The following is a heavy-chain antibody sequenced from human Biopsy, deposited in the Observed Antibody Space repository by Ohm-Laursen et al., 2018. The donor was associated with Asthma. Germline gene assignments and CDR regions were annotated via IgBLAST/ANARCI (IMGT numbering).Heavy chain of an antibody. D-gene: IGHD3-3*02. CDR1: GFTFGDYW. CDR3: ARTFHFWSPYHAEHYQL. Sequence: SLRLSCAASGFTFGDYWMSWVRQVPGKGLEWVSYISSSSSTIYYADSVKGRFTISRDNAKNSLYLQMNSLRAEDTAVYYCARTFHFWSPYHAEHYQLWGQGTLVTVSS. J-gene: IGHJ1*01. V-gene: IGHV3-48*04. CDR2: ISSSSSTI.